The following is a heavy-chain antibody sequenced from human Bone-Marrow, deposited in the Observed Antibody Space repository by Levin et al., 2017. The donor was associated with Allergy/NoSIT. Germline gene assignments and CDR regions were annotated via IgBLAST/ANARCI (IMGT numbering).Heavy chain of an antibody. V-gene: IGHV4-59*12. CDR1: GGSISNYY. CDR2: IYSSGST. Sequence: SQTLSLTCPVSGGSISNYYWSWIRQPPGKGLEWIGYIYSSGSTKYNPSLESRVAISLDTSKNQFSLKLTSVTAADTAVYFCARDPQGITIFGSSYGMDVWGQGTTVTVSS. J-gene: IGHJ6*02. D-gene: IGHD3-3*01. CDR3: ARDPQGITIFGSSYGMDV.